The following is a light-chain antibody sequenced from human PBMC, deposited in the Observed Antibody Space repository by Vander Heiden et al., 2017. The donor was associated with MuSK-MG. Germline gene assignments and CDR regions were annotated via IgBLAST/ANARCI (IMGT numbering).Light chain of an antibody. CDR1: QSVRSN. CDR3: HQYDEWART. CDR2: GAS. J-gene: IGKJ4*01. V-gene: IGKV3-15*01. Sequence: EIVMTQSPDTLSVSPGEGATLSCRASQSVRSNLAWYQQKQGQAPRLLMYGASTRATGIAGRFSGTGSGTEFTLTISSLQSEDFAVYYCHQYDEWARTFGGGTKVXIK.